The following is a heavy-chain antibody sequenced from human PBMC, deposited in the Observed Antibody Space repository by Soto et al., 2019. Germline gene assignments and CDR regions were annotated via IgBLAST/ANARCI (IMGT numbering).Heavy chain of an antibody. CDR3: ARESPHGMDV. CDR1: GYTFTSYD. J-gene: IGHJ6*02. Sequence: QVQLVQSGAEVKKPGASVKVSCKASGYTFTSYDINWVRQATGQGLARMGWMNPNSGNTGYAQKSQGRVNMTRNTSISTAYIELSSLRSEDTAVYYCARESPHGMDVGGQGTTVTVSS. CDR2: MNPNSGNT. V-gene: IGHV1-8*01.